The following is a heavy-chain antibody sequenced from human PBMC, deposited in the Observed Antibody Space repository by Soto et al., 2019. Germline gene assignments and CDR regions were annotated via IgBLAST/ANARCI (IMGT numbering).Heavy chain of an antibody. CDR1: GGTFSSYA. J-gene: IGHJ6*02. V-gene: IGHV1-69*01. D-gene: IGHD3-16*01. CDR3: ARDLYTCGGVAGGMDV. Sequence: QVQLVQSGAEVKKPGSSVKVSCKASGGTFSSYAISWVRQAPGQGLEWMGGIIPIFGTANYAQKFQGRVTITADESTSTAYMERRSLRSEDTAVYYYARDLYTCGGVAGGMDVWGQGTTVTVSS. CDR2: IIPIFGTA.